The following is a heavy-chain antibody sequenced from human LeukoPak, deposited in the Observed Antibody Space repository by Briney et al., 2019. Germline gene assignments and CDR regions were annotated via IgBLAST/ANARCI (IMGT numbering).Heavy chain of an antibody. CDR3: ASSDTATVRPVDY. J-gene: IGHJ4*02. V-gene: IGHV3-21*01. CDR1: GFTFSSYS. CDR2: ISSSSSYI. Sequence: GGSLRLSCAASGFTFSSYSMNWVRQAPGKGLEWVSSISSSSSYIYYADSVKGRFTISRVNAKNSLYLQMNSLRAEDTAVYYCASSDTATVRPVDYWGQGTLVTVSS. D-gene: IGHD5-18*01.